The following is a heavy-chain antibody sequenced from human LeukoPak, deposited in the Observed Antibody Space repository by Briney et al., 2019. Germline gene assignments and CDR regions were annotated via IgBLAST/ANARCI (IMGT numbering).Heavy chain of an antibody. J-gene: IGHJ6*02. V-gene: IGHV3-30*18. CDR1: GFTFSSYG. CDR2: ISYDGSNK. CDR3: AKDTSSGPLYYGMDV. Sequence: GGSLRLSCAASGFTFSSYGMLWVRQAPGKGLEWVAVISYDGSNKYYADSVKGRFTISRDNSKNTLYLQMNSLRAEDTAVYYCAKDTSSGPLYYGMDVWGQGTTVTVSS. D-gene: IGHD6-19*01.